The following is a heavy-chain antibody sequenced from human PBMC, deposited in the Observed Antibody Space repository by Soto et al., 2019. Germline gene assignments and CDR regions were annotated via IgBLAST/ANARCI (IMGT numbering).Heavy chain of an antibody. D-gene: IGHD1-26*01. CDR1: GFIFSRHW. CDR3: ARYSGWFIDY. J-gene: IGHJ4*02. CDR2: IKHDGTET. Sequence: EVQLVESGGDLVRPGGSLRLSCAASGFIFSRHWMTWVRQAPGKGLEWVANIKHDGTETYLVDSVRGRLTISRDNAKNSVYLQMNSLRVEDTAVYYCARYSGWFIDYWGQGTLVTVSS. V-gene: IGHV3-7*05.